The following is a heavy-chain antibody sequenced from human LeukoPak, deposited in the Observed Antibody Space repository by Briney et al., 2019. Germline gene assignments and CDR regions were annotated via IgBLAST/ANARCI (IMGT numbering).Heavy chain of an antibody. J-gene: IGHJ6*02. V-gene: IGHV1-18*01. CDR2: ISAYNGNT. CDR3: ARGLGANYYYGMDV. CDR1: GYTFTSYG. Sequence: ASVKVSCKASGYTFTSYGISWVRQAPGQGLEGMGWISAYNGNTNCAQKLQGRVTMTTDTSTSTAYMELRSLRSDDTAVYYCARGLGANYYYGMDVWGQGTTVTVSS. D-gene: IGHD1-26*01.